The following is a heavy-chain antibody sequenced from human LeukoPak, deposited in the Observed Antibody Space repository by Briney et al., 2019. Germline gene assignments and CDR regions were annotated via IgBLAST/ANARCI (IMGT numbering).Heavy chain of an antibody. Sequence: SETLSLTCAVYGGSFRGYYWSWIRQPPGKGLEWIGEINHSGSTNYNPSLKSRVTISLDTSMKKFSLKLNFVTAADTAVYYCASTERCSTTCPLDCWGQGTRVTVSS. D-gene: IGHD2-2*01. CDR3: ASTERCSTTCPLDC. CDR1: GGSFRGYY. V-gene: IGHV4-34*01. CDR2: INHSGST. J-gene: IGHJ4*02.